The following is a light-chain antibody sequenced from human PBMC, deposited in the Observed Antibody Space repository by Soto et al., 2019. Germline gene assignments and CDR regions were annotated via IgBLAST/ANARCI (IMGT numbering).Light chain of an antibody. J-gene: IGKJ1*01. CDR3: QHYGDSVWT. Sequence: DIVLTQSPGTLSLSPGERATLSCRTNQSVNSGFLAWYQKKPGQAPRLLLYGISRRVIGIPDRFSGSGSGTDFTLTINRLEPEDFAVYYCQHYGDSVWTFGQGTKVDI. CDR1: QSVNSGF. CDR2: GIS. V-gene: IGKV3-20*01.